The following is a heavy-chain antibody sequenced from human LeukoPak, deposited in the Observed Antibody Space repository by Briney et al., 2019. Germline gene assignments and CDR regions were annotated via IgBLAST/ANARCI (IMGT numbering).Heavy chain of an antibody. CDR2: MNPNSGNT. V-gene: IGHV1-8*03. Sequence: ASVKISCKASGYTFTSYDINWVRQATGQGLEWMGWMNPNSGNTGYAQKFQGRVTITRNTSISTAYMELSSLRSEDTAVYYCARGESPSITIFGVVIPTAAFDPWGQGTLVTVSS. J-gene: IGHJ5*02. D-gene: IGHD3-3*01. CDR1: GYTFTSYD. CDR3: ARGESPSITIFGVVIPTAAFDP.